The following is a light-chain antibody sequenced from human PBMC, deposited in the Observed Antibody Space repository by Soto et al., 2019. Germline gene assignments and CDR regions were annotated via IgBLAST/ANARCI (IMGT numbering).Light chain of an antibody. CDR2: DAS. CDR3: QQRSNWPPLT. Sequence: EMVLTQSPATLSLSPGERATLSCRASQSVSSYLAWYQQKPGQAPRLLIYDASNRATGIPARFSGSGSGTDFTLAISSLEPEDFAVYYWQQRSNWPPLTFCGGTKVEIK. J-gene: IGKJ4*01. CDR1: QSVSSY. V-gene: IGKV3-11*01.